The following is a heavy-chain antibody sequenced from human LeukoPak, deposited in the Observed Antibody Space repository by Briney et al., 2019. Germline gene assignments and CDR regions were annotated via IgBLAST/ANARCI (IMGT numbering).Heavy chain of an antibody. Sequence: PSETLSLTCTIFGDSISTYYWSWIRQSPGKGLEWVGSIDNSGSTNHNPSLKSRVTISVDTSKDQFSLRVTSMTAADTAVYYCARLLYSSGWYVVGYYYYGMDVWGQGTTVTVSS. CDR3: ARLLYSSGWYVVGYYYYGMDV. CDR1: GDSISTYY. J-gene: IGHJ6*02. D-gene: IGHD6-19*01. CDR2: IDNSGST. V-gene: IGHV4-59*08.